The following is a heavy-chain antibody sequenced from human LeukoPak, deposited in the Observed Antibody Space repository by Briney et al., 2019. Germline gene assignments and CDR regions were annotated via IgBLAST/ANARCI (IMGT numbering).Heavy chain of an antibody. CDR3: EKENRRHITGGLNPASLN. CDR1: GFIFNNYA. V-gene: IGHV3-9*01. CDR2: ISWNSGSI. J-gene: IGHJ1*01. D-gene: IGHD1-14*01. Sequence: PGRSLRLSCAGSGFIFNNYAMHWVRQPPGKGLEWVSGISWNSGSIDYADSVKGRFTISRDNAKNSLYLQMNSLRVEDTAFYYCEKENRRHITGGLNPASLNGGQGALATSPQ.